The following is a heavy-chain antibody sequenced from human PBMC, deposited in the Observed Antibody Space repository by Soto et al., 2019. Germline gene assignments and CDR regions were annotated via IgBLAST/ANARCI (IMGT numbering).Heavy chain of an antibody. CDR3: ARGGELGIYFDY. CDR1: GGSISSGDYY. D-gene: IGHD6-6*01. Sequence: SETLSLTCTVSGGSISSGDYYWSWIRQPPGNGLEWIGYIYYSGSTYYNPSLKSRVTICVDTSKNQFSLKLSSVTAADTAVYYCARGGELGIYFDYWGQGTLVTVSS. J-gene: IGHJ4*02. V-gene: IGHV4-30-4*01. CDR2: IYYSGST.